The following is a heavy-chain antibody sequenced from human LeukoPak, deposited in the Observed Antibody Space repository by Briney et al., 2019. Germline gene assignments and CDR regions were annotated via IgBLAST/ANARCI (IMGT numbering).Heavy chain of an antibody. CDR2: IYTSGST. V-gene: IGHV4-4*07. Sequence: SETLSLTCTVSGGSISSYYWSWIRQPAGKGLEWIGRIYTSGSTNYNPSLKSRVTMSVDTSKNQFSLKLSSVTAADTAVYYCARDNQGNGDYLRYNWFDPWGQGTLVTVSS. D-gene: IGHD4-17*01. J-gene: IGHJ5*02. CDR3: ARDNQGNGDYLRYNWFDP. CDR1: GGSISSYY.